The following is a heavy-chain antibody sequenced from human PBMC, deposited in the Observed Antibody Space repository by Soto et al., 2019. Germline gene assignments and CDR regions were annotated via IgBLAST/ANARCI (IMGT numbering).Heavy chain of an antibody. J-gene: IGHJ6*02. CDR1: GYTFITYG. V-gene: IGHV1-18*01. D-gene: IGHD3-3*01. CDR3: ARDRPSSIIRARDYYYAMDV. CDR2: ISSYNGNT. Sequence: GASVKVSCKASGYTFITYGISWVRQAPGQGLERMGWISSYNGNTNYAQKLLGRVTMTTDTSTTTAYMELRSLRSDDTAVYYCARDRPSSIIRARDYYYAMDVWGQGTTVTVSS.